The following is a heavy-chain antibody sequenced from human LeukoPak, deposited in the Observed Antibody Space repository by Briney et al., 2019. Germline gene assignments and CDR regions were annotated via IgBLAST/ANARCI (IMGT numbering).Heavy chain of an antibody. D-gene: IGHD3-10*01. V-gene: IGHV3-15*01. CDR3: TTGITMVRGVIHLIDY. J-gene: IGHJ4*02. CDR1: GITFDNAW. CDR2: IKSKTDGGTT. Sequence: PGGSLRLSCAASGITFDNAWMTWVRQVPGKGPEWVGRIKSKTDGGTTHYAAPVKGRFTISRDDSKNTLYLQMNSLKTEDTAVYYCTTGITMVRGVIHLIDYWGQGTLVTVSS.